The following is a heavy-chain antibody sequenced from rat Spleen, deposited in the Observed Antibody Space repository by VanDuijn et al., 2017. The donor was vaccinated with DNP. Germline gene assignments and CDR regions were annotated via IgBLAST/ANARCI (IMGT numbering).Heavy chain of an antibody. CDR2: ISAGGGNT. CDR1: GLTFSNYG. D-gene: IGHD5-1*01. Sequence: EVQLVESGGGLVQPGRSLKLSCTASGLTFSNYGMAWVRQAPTKGLEWVASISAGGGNTYYRDSVKGRFTISSENAENTQYLQMDSLRSEDTATYYCARVQLGYYALDAWGQGTSVTVSS. V-gene: IGHV5S13*01. J-gene: IGHJ4*01. CDR3: ARVQLGYYALDA.